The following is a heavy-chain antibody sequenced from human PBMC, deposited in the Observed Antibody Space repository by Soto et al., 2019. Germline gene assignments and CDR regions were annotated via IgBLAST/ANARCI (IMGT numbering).Heavy chain of an antibody. D-gene: IGHD6-13*01. Sequence: QVHLVQSGAEVKKPGSSVKVSCKAPGGTFSNHAINWVRQAPGQGLEWMGRIIPIFTTTNYAQKFQGRVSTTADEATTTAYMELSRLKHDDTAVYYCAREVAADGTFREDVFDIWGQGTLVTVSS. CDR1: GGTFSNHA. CDR3: AREVAADGTFREDVFDI. J-gene: IGHJ3*02. V-gene: IGHV1-69*12. CDR2: IIPIFTTT.